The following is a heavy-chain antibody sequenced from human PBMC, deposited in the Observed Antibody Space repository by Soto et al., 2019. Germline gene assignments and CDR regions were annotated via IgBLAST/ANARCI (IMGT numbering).Heavy chain of an antibody. J-gene: IGHJ3*02. Sequence: SETLSLTCTVSGGSISSSSYYWGWIRQHPGKGLEWIGSIYYSGSTYYNPSLKSRVTISVDTSKNQFSLKLSSVTAADTAVYYCARESDYYDSSGYWGPRDAFDIWGQGTMVTVSS. CDR1: GGSISSSSYY. CDR2: IYYSGST. V-gene: IGHV4-39*07. D-gene: IGHD3-22*01. CDR3: ARESDYYDSSGYWGPRDAFDI.